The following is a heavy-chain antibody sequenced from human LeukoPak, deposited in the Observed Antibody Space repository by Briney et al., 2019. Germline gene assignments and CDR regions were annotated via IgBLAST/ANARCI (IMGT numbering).Heavy chain of an antibody. V-gene: IGHV3-21*01. D-gene: IGHD5-18*01. CDR2: ISSSSSYI. J-gene: IGHJ4*02. Sequence: PGGSLRLSCAASGFTFSSYNMNWVRQAPGKGLEWVSSISSSSSYIYYADSVKGRFTISRDNAKNSLYLQMNSLRAEDAAVYYCAVHVDTAMANFDYWGQGALVTVSS. CDR3: AVHVDTAMANFDY. CDR1: GFTFSSYN.